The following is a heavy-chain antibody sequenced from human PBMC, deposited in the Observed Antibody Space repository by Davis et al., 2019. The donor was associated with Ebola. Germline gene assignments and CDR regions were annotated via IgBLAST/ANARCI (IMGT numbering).Heavy chain of an antibody. CDR1: GGSISSDDYY. D-gene: IGHD1-1*01. J-gene: IGHJ4*02. CDR3: ARVTYNDYYFDY. V-gene: IGHV4-30-4*01. CDR2: IYYSGST. Sequence: PSETLSLTCTVSGGSISSDDYYWSWIRQPPGKGLEWIGYIYYSGSTYYNPSLKSRLTVSVDTSKNQFSLKLSSVTAADTAVYYCARVTYNDYYFDYWGQGTLVTVSS.